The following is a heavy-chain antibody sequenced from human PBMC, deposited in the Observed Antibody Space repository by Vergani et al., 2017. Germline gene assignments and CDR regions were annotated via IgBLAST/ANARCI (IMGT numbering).Heavy chain of an antibody. CDR1: GGSISSYY. J-gene: IGHJ4*02. CDR2: IYYSGST. D-gene: IGHD1-7*01. V-gene: IGHV4-30-4*01. Sequence: QVQLQESGPGLVKPSETLSLTCTVSGGSISSYYWSWIRQPPGKGLEWIGYIYYSGSTYYNPSLKSRVTISVDTSKNQFSLKLSSVTAADTAVYYCARGTGTTEVDYWGQGTLVTVSS. CDR3: ARGTGTTEVDY.